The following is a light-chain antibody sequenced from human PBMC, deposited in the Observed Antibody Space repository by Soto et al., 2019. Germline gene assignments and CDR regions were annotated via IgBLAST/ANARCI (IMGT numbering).Light chain of an antibody. V-gene: IGKV3D-20*02. CDR2: ETS. Sequence: EIVLTQCPATLSLSPGESATLSFRASHSVTAGYFAWYQQKSGQAPRLIIYETSSRMTGVPDRFSGSGSGTDFTLTISSLEPEDLAIYFCQQRKKWPPITFGQGTRLEIK. CDR1: HSVTAGY. J-gene: IGKJ5*01. CDR3: QQRKKWPPIT.